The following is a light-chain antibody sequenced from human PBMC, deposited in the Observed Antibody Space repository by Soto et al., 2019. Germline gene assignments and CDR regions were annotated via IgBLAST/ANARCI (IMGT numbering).Light chain of an antibody. J-gene: IGLJ2*01. CDR1: SSNIENNY. V-gene: IGLV1-51*01. CDR3: VTWDSSLSVVV. CDR2: DNN. Sequence: QSVLTQPPSMSAAPGQKVTISCSGSSSNIENNYVSWYQQDPGTAPKLLIYDNNRRPSGIPDRFSGSKSGTSATLGITGLQPGVEAHYYCVTWDSSLSVVVFGGGTKLTVL.